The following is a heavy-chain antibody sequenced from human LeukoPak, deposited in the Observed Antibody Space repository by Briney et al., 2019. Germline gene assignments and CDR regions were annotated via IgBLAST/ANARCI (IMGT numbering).Heavy chain of an antibody. V-gene: IGHV1-2*02. D-gene: IGHD6-6*01. CDR1: GYTLPGYY. Sequence: ASVKVSCKASGYTLPGYYMHWVRQAPGQGLEWMGWINPNSGGTNYAQKFQGRVTMTRDTSISTAYMELSRLRSDDTAVYYCAREHSSSSGKVFDYWGQGALVTVSS. J-gene: IGHJ4*01. CDR2: INPNSGGT. CDR3: AREHSSSSGKVFDY.